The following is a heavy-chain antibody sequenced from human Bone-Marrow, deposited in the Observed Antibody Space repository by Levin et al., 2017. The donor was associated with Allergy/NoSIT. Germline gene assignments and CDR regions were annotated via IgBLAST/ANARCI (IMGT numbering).Heavy chain of an antibody. J-gene: IGHJ6*02. D-gene: IGHD1-7*01. V-gene: IGHV3-30*18. CDR3: AKDEGTRSSWNFIADV. Sequence: PGGSLRLSCVASEFSFRDWNMHWVRQAPGKGLEWVAILSFDGTDQYYADSVKDRFTVHRDNSKKKMYMEMKDLKVDDTAVYYCAKDEGTRSSWNFIADVWGQGTTVTVSS. CDR1: EFSFRDWN. CDR2: LSFDGTDQ.